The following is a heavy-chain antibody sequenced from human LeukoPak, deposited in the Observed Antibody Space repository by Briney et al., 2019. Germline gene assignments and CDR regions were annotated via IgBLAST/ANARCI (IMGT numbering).Heavy chain of an antibody. V-gene: IGHV3-48*01. CDR1: GFTFSSYA. Sequence: GGSLRLSCAASGFTFSSYAMSWVRQAPGKGLEWISYISSSSSNIYYADCVKGRFTISRDNAENSLYLQMNSLRAEDTAVYYCARDHNWAFDLWGQGTMVTVSS. CDR3: ARDHNWAFDL. CDR2: ISSSSSNI. J-gene: IGHJ3*01. D-gene: IGHD1-20*01.